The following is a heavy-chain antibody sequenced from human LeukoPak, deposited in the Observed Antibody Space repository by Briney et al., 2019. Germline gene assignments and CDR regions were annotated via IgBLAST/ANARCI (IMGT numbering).Heavy chain of an antibody. CDR3: AREGTRGLFDS. J-gene: IGHJ4*02. Sequence: GRSLRLSCAASGFTFSSYWMSWVRQAPGKGLEWVADINLDGSEKYYVDSVKGRFTISRDNAKNSLNLHMNSLRAEDTAVYYCAREGTRGLFDSWGQGTLVTVSS. V-gene: IGHV3-7*01. CDR1: GFTFSSYW. D-gene: IGHD1/OR15-1a*01. CDR2: INLDGSEK.